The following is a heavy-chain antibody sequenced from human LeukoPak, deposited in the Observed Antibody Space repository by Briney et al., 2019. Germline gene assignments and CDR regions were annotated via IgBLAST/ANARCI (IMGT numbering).Heavy chain of an antibody. CDR3: ARDGWSLGP. CDR1: GYTFTSYG. V-gene: IGHV1-18*01. CDR2: ISAYNGNT. D-gene: IGHD2-8*01. J-gene: IGHJ5*02. Sequence: ASVTVSFTASGYTFTSYGISWVRQAPGQGLEWMGWISAYNGNTNYAQKFQDRVTLTADTSTSTVYMELRSLRSDDTAVYYCARDGWSLGPWGQGTLVTVSS.